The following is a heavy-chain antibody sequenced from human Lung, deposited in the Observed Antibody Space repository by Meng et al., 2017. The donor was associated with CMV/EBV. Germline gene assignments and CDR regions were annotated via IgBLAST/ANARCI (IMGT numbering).Heavy chain of an antibody. D-gene: IGHD3-3*01. V-gene: IGHV4-39*07. J-gene: IGHJ6*04. CDR3: ARVRRFLERSLSGLGAMAV. CDR1: GDSFSSSDYY. CDR2: IYYSGST. Sequence: SETLSLTCALSGDSFSSSDYYWGWIRQPPGKGLELIGTIYYSGSTFYNPSLKSRVTISVDTSKKQFSLKVTSVTAADTAVYYCARVRRFLERSLSGLGAMAVWGKETAVTVSS.